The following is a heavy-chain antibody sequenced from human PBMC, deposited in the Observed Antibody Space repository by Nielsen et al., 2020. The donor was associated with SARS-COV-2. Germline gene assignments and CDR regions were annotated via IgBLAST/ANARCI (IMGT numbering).Heavy chain of an antibody. D-gene: IGHD1-26*01. Sequence: GGSLRLSCAASGFTFGTRAMNWVRQAPGKGLEWVSGISGSGDNAYYADSVKGRFTISRDNSKNTLYLHMNSLRAEDTAVYYCAKDRGSLIVGATIGYFDSWGQGTLVTVSS. J-gene: IGHJ4*02. V-gene: IGHV3-23*01. CDR2: ISGSGDNA. CDR1: GFTFGTRA. CDR3: AKDRGSLIVGATIGYFDS.